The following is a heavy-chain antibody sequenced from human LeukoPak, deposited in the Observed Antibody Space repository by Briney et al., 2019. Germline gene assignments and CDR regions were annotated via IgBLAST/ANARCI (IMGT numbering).Heavy chain of an antibody. CDR2: IRNDASDK. J-gene: IGHJ5*01. CDR1: KFTFSSYH. D-gene: IGHD4-11*01. Sequence: GGSLRLSCAASKFTFSSYHMHWVRQAPGAGLEWVAFIRNDASDKYYSGSVTGRFTISRDNFKNTLYLQMNSLRPDDTAVYFCAISYLNRLQPFGSWGPGTLVTVSS. V-gene: IGHV3-30*02. CDR3: AISYLNRLQPFGS.